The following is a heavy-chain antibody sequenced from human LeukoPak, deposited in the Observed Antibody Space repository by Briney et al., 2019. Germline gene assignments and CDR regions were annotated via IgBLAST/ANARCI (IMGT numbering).Heavy chain of an antibody. V-gene: IGHV3-7*01. Sequence: GGSLILSCPASVFTFINYWMIGFRQARVKALEWVANIKQDGSETYYVDSVKGRFTISRDNAKNSLFLQMNSLTAEDTAVYYCARKGGTRGHLNYWGQGTLVTVSS. CDR3: ARKGGTRGHLNY. J-gene: IGHJ4*02. CDR2: IKQDGSET. D-gene: IGHD2-8*01. CDR1: VFTFINYW.